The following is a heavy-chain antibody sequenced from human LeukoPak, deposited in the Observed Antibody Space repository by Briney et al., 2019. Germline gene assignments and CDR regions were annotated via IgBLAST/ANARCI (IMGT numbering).Heavy chain of an antibody. CDR1: GFTFSSYG. CDR2: IRYDGSNK. D-gene: IGHD3-3*01. CDR3: ARESGWGLPHAFDL. J-gene: IGHJ3*01. V-gene: IGHV3-30*02. Sequence: GGSLRLSGAASGFTFSSYGMHWVRQAPGKGLEWVAFIRYDGSNKYYADSVKGRFTISRDNSKNTLYLQMNSLRAEDTAVYYCARESGWGLPHAFDLWGQGTMVAVSS.